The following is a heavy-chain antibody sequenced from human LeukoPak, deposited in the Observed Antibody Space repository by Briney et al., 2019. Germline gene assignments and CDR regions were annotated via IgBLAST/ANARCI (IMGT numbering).Heavy chain of an antibody. Sequence: SETLSLTCTVSGGSISSSSYYWGWIRQPPGKGLEWIGCIYYSGSTYYNPSLKSRVTISVDTPKNQFSLKVSSVTAADTAVYYCASVVPAADDAFHIWGQGTMVTVSS. CDR2: IYYSGST. J-gene: IGHJ3*02. D-gene: IGHD2-2*01. CDR1: GGSISSSSYY. V-gene: IGHV4-39*01. CDR3: ASVVPAADDAFHI.